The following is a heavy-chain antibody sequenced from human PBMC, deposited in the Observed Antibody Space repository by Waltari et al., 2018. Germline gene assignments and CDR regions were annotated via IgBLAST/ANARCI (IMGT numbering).Heavy chain of an antibody. Sequence: EVQLVESGGGLVKPGGSLRLSCAASGFTFNKAWLEWVRQAPGKGLEWVGRIKSKTDDGTTDYGAPVKGRFTIARDDSTNTLYLQMNSLKTEDTAVYYCSTAHNYYGSGSYDYWGQGTLVTVSS. J-gene: IGHJ4*02. D-gene: IGHD3-10*01. CDR3: STAHNYYGSGSYDY. CDR1: GFTFNKAW. CDR2: IKSKTDDGTT. V-gene: IGHV3-15*07.